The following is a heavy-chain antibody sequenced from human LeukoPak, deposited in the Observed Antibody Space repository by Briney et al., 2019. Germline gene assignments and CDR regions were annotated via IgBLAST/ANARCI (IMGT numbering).Heavy chain of an antibody. D-gene: IGHD3-16*02. V-gene: IGHV4-34*01. CDR2: INHSGST. CDR1: GGSFSGYY. CDR3: ARHSRGRGLRLGELSP. Sequence: SETLSLTCAVYGGSFSGYYWSWIRQPPGKGLEWIGEINHSGSTNYNPSLKSRVTISVDTSKNQFSLKLSSVTAADTAVYYCARHSRGRGLRLGELSPWGQGTLVTVSS. J-gene: IGHJ5*02.